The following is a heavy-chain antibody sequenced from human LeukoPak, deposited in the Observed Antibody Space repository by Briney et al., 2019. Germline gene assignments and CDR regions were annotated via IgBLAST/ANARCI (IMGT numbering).Heavy chain of an antibody. CDR3: ARDYGGGYAEYFQH. V-gene: IGHV4-38-2*02. CDR1: GYSISSGYY. J-gene: IGHJ1*01. D-gene: IGHD4-23*01. Sequence: PSETLSLTCAVSGYSISSGYYWGWIRQPPGKGLEWIGSIHHSGTAYYNPSLKSRVTISVDTSKNQFSLNLSSVTAADTAVYYCARDYGGGYAEYFQHWGQGTLVTVSS. CDR2: IHHSGTA.